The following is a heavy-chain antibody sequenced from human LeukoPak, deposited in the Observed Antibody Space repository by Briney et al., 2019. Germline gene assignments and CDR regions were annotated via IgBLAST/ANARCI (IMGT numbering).Heavy chain of an antibody. CDR3: GRGNYYGVDI. V-gene: IGHV3-74*01. CDR1: GFTFSNYW. CDR2: TNSDGSTT. Sequence: GSLRHSCAASGFTFSNYWMHWVRQAPGKGLVWVSRTNSDGSTTSHADSVKGRFTISRDNAKNTLFLQLNSLRVEDTAMYYCGRGNYYGVDIWGQGTTVTVS. J-gene: IGHJ6*02.